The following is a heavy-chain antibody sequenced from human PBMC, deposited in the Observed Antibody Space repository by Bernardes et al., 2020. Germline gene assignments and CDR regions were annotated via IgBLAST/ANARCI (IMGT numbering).Heavy chain of an antibody. CDR1: GFSLEDYA. D-gene: IGHD6-13*01. J-gene: IGHJ5*02. Sequence: GGSLRLSCAASGFSLEDYAMHRARQAPGKVLEWVPGITWNSDEIGYADSVKGRFTISRDNAKNSLHLQMNSLRPEDTAVYYCAKDRVGIAGSVADAWGQGIRVTVSS. CDR2: ITWNSDEI. V-gene: IGHV3-9*01. CDR3: AKDRVGIAGSVADA.